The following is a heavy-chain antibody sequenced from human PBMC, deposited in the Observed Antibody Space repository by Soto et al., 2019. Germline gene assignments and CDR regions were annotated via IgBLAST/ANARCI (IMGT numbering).Heavy chain of an antibody. CDR2: IIPIFGTA. CDR3: AKSGASSPGNWFDS. CDR1: GGTFSSYA. Sequence: SVKVSCKASGGTFSSYAISWVRQAPGQGLEWMGGIIPIFGTANYAQKFQGRVTITRDTSASTAYMDLSSLKSEDTAVYYCAKSGASSPGNWFDSWGQGTLVTVSS. V-gene: IGHV1-69*05. D-gene: IGHD6-13*01. J-gene: IGHJ5*01.